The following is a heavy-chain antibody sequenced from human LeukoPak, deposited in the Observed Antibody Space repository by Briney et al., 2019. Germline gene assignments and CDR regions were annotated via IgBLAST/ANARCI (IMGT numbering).Heavy chain of an antibody. Sequence: GGSLRLSCAASGFTFSNYDMHWVRQATGKGLEWVSGIGTAGDIYYPGSVKGRFTISRDNAKNSLYLQMNSLRAEDTAVYYCARDVIGGSYYGIDYWGQGTLVTVSS. D-gene: IGHD1-26*01. J-gene: IGHJ4*02. CDR2: IGTAGDI. V-gene: IGHV3-13*01. CDR1: GFTFSNYD. CDR3: ARDVIGGSYYGIDY.